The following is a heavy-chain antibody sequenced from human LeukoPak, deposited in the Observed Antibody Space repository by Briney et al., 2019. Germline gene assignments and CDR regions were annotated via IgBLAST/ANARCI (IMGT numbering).Heavy chain of an antibody. V-gene: IGHV3-21*01. CDR2: ISSSSSYI. Sequence: PGGSLRLSCAASGFTFSSYSMNWVRQAPGKGLEWVSSISSSSSYIYYADSVKGRFTISRDNAKNSLYLQMNGLRAEDTAVYYCARANSPFWSGYYTEDYFDYWGQGTLVTVSS. CDR3: ARANSPFWSGYYTEDYFDY. J-gene: IGHJ4*02. CDR1: GFTFSSYS. D-gene: IGHD3-3*01.